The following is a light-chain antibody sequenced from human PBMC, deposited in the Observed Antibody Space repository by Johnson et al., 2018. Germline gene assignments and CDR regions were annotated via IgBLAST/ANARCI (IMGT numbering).Light chain of an antibody. V-gene: IGLV1-51*02. Sequence: QSVLTQPPSVSAAPGQKVTISCSGSSSNIGNNYVSWYQQLPGTAPKLLIYENNKRPSGIPDRFSGSKSGTSATLGITGLKPGDEADYDCGTWDSSLSAGNVFGTGTNVTFL. J-gene: IGLJ1*01. CDR1: SSNIGNNY. CDR2: ENN. CDR3: GTWDSSLSAGNV.